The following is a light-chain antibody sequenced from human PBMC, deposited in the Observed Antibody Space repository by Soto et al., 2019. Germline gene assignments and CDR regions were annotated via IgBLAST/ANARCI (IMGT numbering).Light chain of an antibody. CDR2: EVS. V-gene: IGLV2-8*01. CDR3: SSYAVANILV. Sequence: SVLTQPPSASGSPGQSVTISCTGTRSDVGGYNYVSWYQQHPGKAPKVIIYEVSKRPSGVPDRFSGSKSGSTASLTVSGLQAEDEADYYCSSYAVANILVFXTGTKV. J-gene: IGLJ1*01. CDR1: RSDVGGYNY.